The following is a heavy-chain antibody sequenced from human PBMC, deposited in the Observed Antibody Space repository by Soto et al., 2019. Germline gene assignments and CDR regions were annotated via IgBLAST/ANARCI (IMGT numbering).Heavy chain of an antibody. CDR1: GYSFTSYL. J-gene: IGHJ6*02. CDR3: ARYAVVVPAAMRGPAYYYYYGMDV. V-gene: IGHV5-51*01. CDR2: IYPGDSDT. D-gene: IGHD2-2*01. Sequence: PGESLKISCQGSGYSFTSYLIGWVRQMPGKGLEWMGIIYPGDSDTRYSPSFQGQVTISADKSISTAYLQWSSLKASDTAMYYCARYAVVVPAAMRGPAYYYYYGMDVWGQGTTVTVS.